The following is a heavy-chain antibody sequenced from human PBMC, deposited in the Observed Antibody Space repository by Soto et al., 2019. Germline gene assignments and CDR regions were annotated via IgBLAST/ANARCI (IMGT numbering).Heavy chain of an antibody. CDR2: ISYDGSNK. Sequence: ESGGGVVQPGRSLRLSCAASGFTFSSYALHWVRQTPGKGLEWVAIISYDGSNKYYADSVKGRFTISRDNSKNTLYLQMNSLRAEDTAVYYCARDKTIFGVVFYYFDYWGQGTLVTVSS. J-gene: IGHJ4*02. CDR1: GFTFSSYA. CDR3: ARDKTIFGVVFYYFDY. V-gene: IGHV3-30-3*01. D-gene: IGHD3-3*01.